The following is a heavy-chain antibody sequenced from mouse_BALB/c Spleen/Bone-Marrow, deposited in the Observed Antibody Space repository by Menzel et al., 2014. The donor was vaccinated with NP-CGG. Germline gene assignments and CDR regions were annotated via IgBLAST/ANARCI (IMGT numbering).Heavy chain of an antibody. CDR2: IDPANGNT. J-gene: IGHJ2*01. CDR3: ARYRLGTYFDY. CDR1: GFNIKDTY. V-gene: IGHV14-3*02. D-gene: IGHD2-14*01. Sequence: VLLKHSGAELVKPGASVKLSCTASGFNIKDTYMHWVKQRPEQGLEWIGRIDPANGNTKYDPKFQGKATITADTSSNTAYLQLSSLTSEDTAVYYCARYRLGTYFDYWGQGTTLTVSS.